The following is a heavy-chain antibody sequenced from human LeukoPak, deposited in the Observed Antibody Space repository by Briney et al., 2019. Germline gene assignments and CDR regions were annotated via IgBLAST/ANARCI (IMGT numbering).Heavy chain of an antibody. J-gene: IGHJ6*03. D-gene: IGHD3-16*01. CDR1: GFTFRNAW. CDR2: ISYDGSNK. Sequence: PGGSLRLSCAASGFTFRNAWMNWVRQAPGKGLEWVAVISYDGSNKYYADSVKGRFTISRDNSKNTLYLQMNSLRAEDTAVYYCAKVLQVGDMDVWGKGTTVTVSS. V-gene: IGHV3-30*18. CDR3: AKVLQVGDMDV.